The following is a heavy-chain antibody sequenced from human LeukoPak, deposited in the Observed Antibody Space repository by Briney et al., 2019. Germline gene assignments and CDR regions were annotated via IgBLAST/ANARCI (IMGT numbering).Heavy chain of an antibody. CDR3: AKSQRFGELSNLLGY. D-gene: IGHD3-10*01. J-gene: IGHJ4*02. V-gene: IGHV3-30*02. CDR1: GFTFSSYG. Sequence: PGGSLRLSCAASGFTFSSYGMHWVRQAPGKGLEWVAFIRYDGSNKYYADSVKGRFTISRDNSKNTLYLQMNSPRAEDTAVYYCAKSQRFGELSNLLGYWGQGTLVTVSS. CDR2: IRYDGSNK.